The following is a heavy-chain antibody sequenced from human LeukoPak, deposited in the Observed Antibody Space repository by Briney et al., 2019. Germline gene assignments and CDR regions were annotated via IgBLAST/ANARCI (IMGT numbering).Heavy chain of an antibody. V-gene: IGHV5-51*01. J-gene: IGHJ4*02. CDR2: IYAGDSDT. Sequence: GESLKISCKGSGYSFTRHWIGWVRQMSGKGLELMGIIYAGDSDTRYSPSFQGQVTISVDKSISTAYLHWSSLKGSDTAIYYCARPGDYGGNSVDYWGQGTLVTVSS. D-gene: IGHD4-23*01. CDR3: ARPGDYGGNSVDY. CDR1: GYSFTRHW.